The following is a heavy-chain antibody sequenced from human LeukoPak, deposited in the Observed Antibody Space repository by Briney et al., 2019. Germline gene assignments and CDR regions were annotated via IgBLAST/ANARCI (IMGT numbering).Heavy chain of an antibody. CDR1: GFTFSNYW. J-gene: IGHJ4*02. Sequence: GGSLRLSCAASGFTFSNYWMHWVRQAPGKGLVWVSRISSDGSIISYADSEKGRFTISRDNSKNTLYLQMNSLRAEDTAVYYCAKDRNPPIAAAGTGFDYWGQGTLVTVSS. V-gene: IGHV3-74*01. D-gene: IGHD6-13*01. CDR3: AKDRNPPIAAAGTGFDY. CDR2: ISSDGSII.